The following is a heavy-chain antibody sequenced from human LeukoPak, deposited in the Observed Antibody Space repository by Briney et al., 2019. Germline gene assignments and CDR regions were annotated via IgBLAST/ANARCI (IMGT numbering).Heavy chain of an antibody. CDR1: GYTLSELP. Sequence: ASVKVSCKVSGYTLSELPMHWVRQAPAKGLEWMGGFDPEDGETISAQKFQGRVTMTEDTSRDTAYMELSSLRSEDTAVYYCARVAPLNSSGWKYFFDHWGQGTLVTGSS. CDR3: ARVAPLNSSGWKYFFDH. V-gene: IGHV1-24*01. J-gene: IGHJ4*02. D-gene: IGHD6-19*01. CDR2: FDPEDGET.